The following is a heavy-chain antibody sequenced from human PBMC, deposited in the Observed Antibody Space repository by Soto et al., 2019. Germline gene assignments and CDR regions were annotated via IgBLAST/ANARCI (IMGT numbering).Heavy chain of an antibody. CDR3: AKHEGYCSTTTCSNFDY. D-gene: IGHD2-2*01. CDR1: GFTFNSYW. V-gene: IGHV5-51*01. Sequence: PGESLKISCKGSGFTFNSYWIAWVRQMPGKGLEWMGIIYPGDSDYSYSPSFQGPVNISADKSINTAYLHWSSLKASDTAIYYCAKHEGYCSTTTCSNFDYWGQGTLVTVSS. J-gene: IGHJ4*02. CDR2: IYPGDSDY.